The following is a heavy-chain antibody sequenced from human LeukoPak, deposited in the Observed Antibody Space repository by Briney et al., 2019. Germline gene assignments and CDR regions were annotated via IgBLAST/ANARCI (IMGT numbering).Heavy chain of an antibody. Sequence: SETLSLTCAVYGGSFSGYYWSWIRQPPGKGLEWIGEINHSGSTNYNPSLKSRVTISVDTSKNQFSLKLSSVTAADTAVYYCARGANHDYDYVWGSSRYRRYYFDYWDQGTLVTVSS. V-gene: IGHV4-34*01. CDR3: ARGANHDYDYVWGSSRYRRYYFDY. D-gene: IGHD3-16*02. J-gene: IGHJ4*02. CDR2: INHSGST. CDR1: GGSFSGYY.